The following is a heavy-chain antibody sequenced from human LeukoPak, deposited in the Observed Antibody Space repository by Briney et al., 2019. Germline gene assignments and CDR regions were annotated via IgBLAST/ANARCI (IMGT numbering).Heavy chain of an antibody. CDR3: ARGWNYAFRFDY. Sequence: ETLSLTCTVSGGSISSSSYYWGWIRQPPGKGLEWVAHIKQDGGEKYYVDSVKGRFTISRDNAENLVYLLMDSLRAEDTAVYYCARGWNYAFRFDYWGQGTLVTVST. D-gene: IGHD1-7*01. V-gene: IGHV3-7*01. CDR1: GGSISSSSYY. CDR2: IKQDGGEK. J-gene: IGHJ4*02.